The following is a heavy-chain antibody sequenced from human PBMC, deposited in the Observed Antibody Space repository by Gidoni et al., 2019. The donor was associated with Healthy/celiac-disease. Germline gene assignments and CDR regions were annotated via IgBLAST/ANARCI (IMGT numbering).Heavy chain of an antibody. CDR1: GYTLTELS. Sequence: QVQLEQSGAEVKKPGASVKVSCKVSGYTLTELSMPWVRPAHGKGLEWMGGFDPEDGETIYAQKFQGRVTMTEDTSTDTAYMELSSLRSEDTAVYYCATECPDGGGCYYGMDVWGQVTTVTVSS. J-gene: IGHJ6*02. D-gene: IGHD4-17*01. V-gene: IGHV1-24*01. CDR3: ATECPDGGGCYYGMDV. CDR2: FDPEDGET.